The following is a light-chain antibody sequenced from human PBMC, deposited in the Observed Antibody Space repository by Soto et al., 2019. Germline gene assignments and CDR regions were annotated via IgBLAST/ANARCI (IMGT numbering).Light chain of an antibody. Sequence: QSVLTQPASVSGSPGQSITISCTGTSSDVGGYNYVSWYQQHPGKAPKLMIYDVTNRPSGVSNRFAGSTSGNTASLTISGVRAEDEADYYCSSYTSSSTPLVFGGGTKLTVL. CDR2: DVT. CDR1: SSDVGGYNY. J-gene: IGLJ3*02. CDR3: SSYTSSSTPLV. V-gene: IGLV2-14*01.